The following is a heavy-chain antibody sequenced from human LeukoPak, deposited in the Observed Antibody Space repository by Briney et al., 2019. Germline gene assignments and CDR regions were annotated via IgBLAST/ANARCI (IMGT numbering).Heavy chain of an antibody. D-gene: IGHD5-18*01. Sequence: GGSLRLSCVALEFEPTSFWMIWVRRAPGKGLEWVANINTDGSESFYLDSVRGRSTISRDNAKNSLYLQMNNLRAEDTAVYYWATFVGTRAGIDTVPGSLLVWGKGTTVTVSS. CDR3: ATFVGTRAGIDTVPGSLLV. CDR1: EFEPTSFW. CDR2: INTDGSES. V-gene: IGHV3-7*01. J-gene: IGHJ6*04.